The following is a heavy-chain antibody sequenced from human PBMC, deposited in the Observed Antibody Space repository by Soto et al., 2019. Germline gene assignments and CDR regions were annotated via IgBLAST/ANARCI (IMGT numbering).Heavy chain of an antibody. V-gene: IGHV1-3*01. Sequence: ASVKVSCNASGYTFTSYAMHLVRQAPGQRLEWMGWINAGNGNTKYSQKFQGRVTITRDTSASTAYMELSSLRSEDTAVYYCARDEDGVYDILTGANGMDVWGKGTTVTVSS. CDR1: GYTFTSYA. CDR2: INAGNGNT. D-gene: IGHD3-9*01. J-gene: IGHJ6*04. CDR3: ARDEDGVYDILTGANGMDV.